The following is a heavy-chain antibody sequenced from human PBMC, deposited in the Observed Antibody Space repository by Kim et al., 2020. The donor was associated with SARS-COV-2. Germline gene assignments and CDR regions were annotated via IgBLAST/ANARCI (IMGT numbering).Heavy chain of an antibody. CDR3: ARHTRYDILTGYYHFDY. V-gene: IGHV3-7*03. J-gene: IGHJ4*02. CDR2: IKQDGSEK. CDR1: GFTFSSYW. Sequence: GWSLRLSCAASGFTFSSYWMSWVRQAPGKGLEWVANIKQDGSEKYYVDSVKGRFTISRDNAKNSLYLQMNSLRAEDTAVYYCARHTRYDILTGYYHFDYWGQGTLVTISS. D-gene: IGHD3-9*01.